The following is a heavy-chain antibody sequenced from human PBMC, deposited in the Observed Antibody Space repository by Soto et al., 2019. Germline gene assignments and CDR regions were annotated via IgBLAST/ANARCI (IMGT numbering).Heavy chain of an antibody. CDR3: ARMAITFGGVRGDFYSYMDV. J-gene: IGHJ6*03. CDR2: ISTYNGNT. CDR1: GYTFTSYG. Sequence: QVQLVQSGAEVKKPGASVKVYCKASGYTFTSYGISWVRQAPGQGLEWMGRISTYNGNTNYAQKLQGRVTMTTDTSRSTAYMDLRSLRSDDTAVYYCARMAITFGGVRGDFYSYMDVWGKGTTVTVSS. D-gene: IGHD3-16*01. V-gene: IGHV1-18*01.